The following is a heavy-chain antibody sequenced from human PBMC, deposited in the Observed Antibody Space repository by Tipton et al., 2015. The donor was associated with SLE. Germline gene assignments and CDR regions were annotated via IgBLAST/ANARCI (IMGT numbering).Heavy chain of an antibody. Sequence: TLSLTCAVYGGSFSGYYWSWIRQPPGKGLEWIGEINHSGSTNYNPSLKSRVTISVDTSKNQFSLKLSSVTAADTAVYYCARVMGYGSGTQWVWFDPRGQGTLVTVSS. V-gene: IGHV4-34*01. J-gene: IGHJ5*02. CDR1: GGSFSGYY. CDR2: INHSGST. CDR3: ARVMGYGSGTQWVWFDP. D-gene: IGHD3-10*01.